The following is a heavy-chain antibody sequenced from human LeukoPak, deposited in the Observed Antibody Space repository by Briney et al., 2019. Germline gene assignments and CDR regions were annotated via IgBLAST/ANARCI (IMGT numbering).Heavy chain of an antibody. CDR2: IYYSGST. Sequence: SETLSLTCTVSGGSISSHYWSWIRQPPGKGLEWIGYIYYSGSTNYNPSLKSRVTISVDTSKNQFSLKLSSVTSADTAVYYCARDSRGYYGDAFDIWGQGTMVTVPS. V-gene: IGHV4-59*11. CDR3: ARDSRGYYGDAFDI. J-gene: IGHJ3*02. CDR1: GGSISSHY. D-gene: IGHD3-22*01.